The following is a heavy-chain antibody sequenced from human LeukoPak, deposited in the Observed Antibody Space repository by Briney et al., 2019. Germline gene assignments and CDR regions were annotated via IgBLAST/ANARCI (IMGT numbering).Heavy chain of an antibody. CDR3: AKDIWGGSPDGYNRFDY. CDR1: GFTFDDYA. D-gene: IGHD5-24*01. Sequence: GGSLRLSCAASGFTFDDYAMHWVRQAPGKGLQWVSGISWNSGAIGHADSVKGRFTISRDNAKNSLYLQMNNLRTEDTALYYCAKDIWGGSPDGYNRFDYWGQGTLVTVSS. CDR2: ISWNSGAI. J-gene: IGHJ4*02. V-gene: IGHV3-9*01.